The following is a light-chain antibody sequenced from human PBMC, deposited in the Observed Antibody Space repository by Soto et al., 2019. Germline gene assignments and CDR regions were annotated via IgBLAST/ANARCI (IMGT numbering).Light chain of an antibody. CDR1: QSISSW. J-gene: IGKJ1*01. V-gene: IGKV1-5*01. CDR2: DAS. CDR3: QQYSSYWT. Sequence: GDRVTITCRASQSISSWLAWYXQXPXXXPXXLIYDASNLESGAPSRFSGSGSGTEFTLTISSLQPDDFATYYCQQYSSYWTFGQGTKVDIK.